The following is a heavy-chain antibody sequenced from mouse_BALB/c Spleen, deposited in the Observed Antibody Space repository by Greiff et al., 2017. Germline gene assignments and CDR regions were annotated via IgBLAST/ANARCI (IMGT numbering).Heavy chain of an antibody. CDR2: INPGSGGT. D-gene: IGHD1-1*01. CDR3: ARRGDYYYGSSYGYYAMDY. Sequence: VQLQQSGAELVRPGTSVQVSCKASGYSFTNYLIEWVKQRPGQGLEWIGVINPGSGGTNYNEKFKGKATLTADKSSSTAYMQLSSLTSDDSAVYFCARRGDYYYGSSYGYYAMDYWGQGTSVTVSS. J-gene: IGHJ4*01. CDR1: GYSFTNYL. V-gene: IGHV1-54*03.